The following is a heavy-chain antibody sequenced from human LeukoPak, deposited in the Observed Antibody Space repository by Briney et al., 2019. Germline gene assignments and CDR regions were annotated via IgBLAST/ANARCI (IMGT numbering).Heavy chain of an antibody. D-gene: IGHD3-10*01. Sequence: SGTLSLTCGVSGGSISSINWWCWVRQPPGRGLEWIGEIYHGGGSNYNPSLRSRVTMSLDKSKNQFSLKLSSVTAADTAVYYCAREVGYYGSGSSPDYWGQGTLVTVSS. J-gene: IGHJ4*02. CDR2: IYHGGGS. CDR1: GGSISSINW. CDR3: AREVGYYGSGSSPDY. V-gene: IGHV4-4*02.